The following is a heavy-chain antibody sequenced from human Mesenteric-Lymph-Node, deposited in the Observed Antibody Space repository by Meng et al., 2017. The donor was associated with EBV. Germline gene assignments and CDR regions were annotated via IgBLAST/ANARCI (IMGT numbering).Heavy chain of an antibody. CDR1: GGSISSDNW. J-gene: IGHJ4*02. CDR2: IYHSART. V-gene: IGHV4-4*02. D-gene: IGHD5-12*01. CDR3: ARTGMGWLYYFDY. Sequence: QVQRLASVAGLVNPSGTLFLSCTVSGGSISSDNWWAWVCQAPGMGLEWIGEIYHSARTNCKPSLQSRVTMSVDKSQNQFSLKMTSVTAADTAVYYCARTGMGWLYYFDYWGQGTLVTVSS.